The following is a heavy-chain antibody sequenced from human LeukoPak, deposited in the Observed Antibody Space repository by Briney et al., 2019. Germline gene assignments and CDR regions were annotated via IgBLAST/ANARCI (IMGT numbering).Heavy chain of an antibody. CDR2: IYYSGST. Sequence: PSETLSLTCTVSRGSTSTYYWSWIRQPAGKGLEWIGYIYYSGSTNYNPSLKSRVTISVDTSKNQFSLKLSSVTAADTAVYYCARGSYYFGMDVWGKGTTVTISS. CDR3: ARGSYYFGMDV. J-gene: IGHJ6*04. CDR1: RGSTSTYY. V-gene: IGHV4-59*01.